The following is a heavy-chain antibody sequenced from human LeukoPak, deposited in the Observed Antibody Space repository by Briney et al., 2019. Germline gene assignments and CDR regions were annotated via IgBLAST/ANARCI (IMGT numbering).Heavy chain of an antibody. J-gene: IGHJ4*02. CDR3: ARDYPVYYDSSGYYYDY. D-gene: IGHD3-22*01. Sequence: ASVKVSCKASGYTFTSYYMHWVRQAPGQGLEWMGIINPSGGSTSYAQKFQGRVTMTRDTSTSTVYMELSSLRSEDTAVYYCARDYPVYYDSSGYYYDYWGQGTLVTVSS. V-gene: IGHV1-46*01. CDR1: GYTFTSYY. CDR2: INPSGGST.